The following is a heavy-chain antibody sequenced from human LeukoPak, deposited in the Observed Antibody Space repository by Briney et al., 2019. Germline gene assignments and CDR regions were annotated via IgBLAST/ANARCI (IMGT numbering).Heavy chain of an antibody. CDR3: RYYDSSGYYYEDY. D-gene: IGHD3-22*01. Sequence: GSSVKVSCKASGGSFSTFSGYAVSWVRQAPGQGLEWMGGIIPIFGTANYAQKFQGRVTITTDESTSTAYMELSSLRSEDTAVYYCRYYDSSGYYYEDYWGQGTLVTVSS. V-gene: IGHV1-69*05. J-gene: IGHJ4*02. CDR2: IIPIFGTA. CDR1: GGSFSTFSGYA.